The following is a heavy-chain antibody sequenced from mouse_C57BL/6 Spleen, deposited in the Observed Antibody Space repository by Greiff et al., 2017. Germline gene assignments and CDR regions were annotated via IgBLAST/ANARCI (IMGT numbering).Heavy chain of an antibody. Sequence: QVQLQQSGAELVRPGASVKLSCKASGYTFTDYYINWVKQRPGQGLEWIARIYPGSGNTYYNEKFKGKATLTAEKSSSTAYMQLSSLTSEDSAVYFCARGRGSDYWGQGTTLTVSS. CDR3: ARGRGSDY. J-gene: IGHJ2*01. D-gene: IGHD1-1*01. CDR2: IYPGSGNT. V-gene: IGHV1-76*01. CDR1: GYTFTDYY.